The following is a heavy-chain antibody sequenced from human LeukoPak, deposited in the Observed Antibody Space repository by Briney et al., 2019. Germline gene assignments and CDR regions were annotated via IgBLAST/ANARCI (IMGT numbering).Heavy chain of an antibody. CDR3: AKTHFSGDYGEY. CDR1: GFTFSSYE. CDR2: IRFDGSNK. Sequence: GGSLRLSCAASGFTFSSYEMNWVRQAPGKGLEWVAFIRFDGSNKYYADSVKGRFTISRDNSKNTLYLQMNSLRTEDTAMYYCAKTHFSGDYGEYWGQGTLVTVSS. D-gene: IGHD2-21*02. J-gene: IGHJ4*02. V-gene: IGHV3-30*02.